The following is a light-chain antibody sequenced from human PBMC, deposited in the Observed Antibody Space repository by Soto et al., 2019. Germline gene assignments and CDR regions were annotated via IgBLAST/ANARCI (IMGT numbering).Light chain of an antibody. CDR2: GAS. CDR1: QTTSDNY. J-gene: IGKJ5*01. CDR3: QHYGRT. V-gene: IGKV3-20*01. Sequence: EIVLTQSPGTLSLSPGEGATVSCRASQTTSDNYVAWHQQKPGQAPRLLIYGASSRATGVPDRFSGSLSGIDITLTISRLEPEDFAVYHCQHYGRTFGQGTRPEIK.